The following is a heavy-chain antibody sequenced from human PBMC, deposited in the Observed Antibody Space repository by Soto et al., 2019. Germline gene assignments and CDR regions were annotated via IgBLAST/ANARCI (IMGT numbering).Heavy chain of an antibody. J-gene: IGHJ6*02. Sequence: EVQLVESGGGLVQPGRSLRLSCAASGFTFDDYAMHWVRQAPGKGLEWVSGISWNSGSIGYADSVKGRFTISRDNAKNSLYLQMNSLRAEDTALYYCAKDMRAVDSQYYYYGMDVWGQGTTVTVSS. V-gene: IGHV3-9*01. CDR3: AKDMRAVDSQYYYYGMDV. CDR2: ISWNSGSI. D-gene: IGHD5-18*01. CDR1: GFTFDDYA.